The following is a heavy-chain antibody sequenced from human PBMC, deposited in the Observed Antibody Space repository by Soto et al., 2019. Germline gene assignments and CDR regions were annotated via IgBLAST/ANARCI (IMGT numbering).Heavy chain of an antibody. CDR2: ISAYNGNT. CDR1: GYTXXXYA. J-gene: IGHJ4*02. Sequence: QVQLVQSGAEVKKPGASVKVSCKASGYTXXXYAXXWMRQAPGQGLEWMGWISAYNGNTNYAQKLQGRVTMTTDXSTSTAYMELRSLRSDDTAVYYCARDPPPPDYWGQGTLVTVSS. V-gene: IGHV1-18*01. CDR3: ARDPPPPDY.